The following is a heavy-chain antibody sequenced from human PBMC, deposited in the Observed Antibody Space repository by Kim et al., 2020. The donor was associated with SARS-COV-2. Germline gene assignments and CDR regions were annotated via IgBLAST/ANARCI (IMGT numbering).Heavy chain of an antibody. CDR3: ARAPPITEAGDFDY. Sequence: YAPKFQGRVTMTRDTSISTAYMELSRLTSDDTAVYYCARAPPITEAGDFDYWGQGTLLTVSS. D-gene: IGHD6-19*01. J-gene: IGHJ4*02. V-gene: IGHV1-2*02.